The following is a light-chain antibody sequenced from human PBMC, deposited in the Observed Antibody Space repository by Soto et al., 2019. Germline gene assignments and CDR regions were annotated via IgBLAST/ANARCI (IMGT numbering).Light chain of an antibody. J-gene: IGLJ3*02. CDR3: CTYTSSSTRV. CDR2: EVS. V-gene: IGLV2-14*01. CDR1: SSDVGGYNY. Sequence: QSALTQPASVSGSPGQSITISCTGTSSDVGGYNYVSWYQQHPGKAPKLMIYEVSNRPSGVSNRFSGSKSGNTASLTISGLQAEDEAAYYCCTYTSSSTRVFGGGTKLTVL.